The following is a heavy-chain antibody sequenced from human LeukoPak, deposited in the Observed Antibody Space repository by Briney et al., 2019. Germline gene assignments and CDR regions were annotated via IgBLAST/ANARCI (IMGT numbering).Heavy chain of an antibody. CDR1: GYSISSGYY. CDR3: ARQTSRAYYYMDV. V-gene: IGHV4-38-2*02. Sequence: SETLSLTCTVSGYSISSGYYWGWIRQPPGKGLEWIGSIYHSGSTNYNPSLKSRVTMSVDTSKNQFSQKLSSVTAADTAVYYCARQTSRAYYYMDVWGKGTTVTISS. CDR2: IYHSGST. D-gene: IGHD2-2*01. J-gene: IGHJ6*03.